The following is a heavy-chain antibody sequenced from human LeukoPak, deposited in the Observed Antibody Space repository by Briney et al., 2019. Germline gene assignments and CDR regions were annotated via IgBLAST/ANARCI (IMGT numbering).Heavy chain of an antibody. Sequence: PGRSLRLSCAASGFTFSSYGMHWVRQAPGKGLEWVAVISYDGSNKYYADSVKGRFTISRDNSKNTLYLQMNSLRAEDTAVYYCAKDDRIQTRRYSYNYWGQGTLVTVSS. V-gene: IGHV3-30*18. D-gene: IGHD5-18*01. CDR2: ISYDGSNK. J-gene: IGHJ4*02. CDR1: GFTFSSYG. CDR3: AKDDRIQTRRYSYNY.